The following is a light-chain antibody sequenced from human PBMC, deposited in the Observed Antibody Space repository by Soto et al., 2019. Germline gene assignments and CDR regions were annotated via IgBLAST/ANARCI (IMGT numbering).Light chain of an antibody. CDR1: SSDVGGYKY. V-gene: IGLV2-14*01. CDR3: VSYTSSITV. Sequence: QSVLTQPACVSVSPGQSITISCTGSSSDVGGYKYVSWYQHHPGKVPKLIIFEVSNRPSGVSNRFSGSKSGNTASLTISGLQAEDEADYYCVSYTSSITVFGGGTKVTVL. J-gene: IGLJ2*01. CDR2: EVS.